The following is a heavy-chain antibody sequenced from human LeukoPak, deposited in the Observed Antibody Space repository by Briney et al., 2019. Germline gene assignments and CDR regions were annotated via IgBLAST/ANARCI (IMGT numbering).Heavy chain of an antibody. CDR3: AREAEYYYGSGST. CDR2: MYSSGST. J-gene: IGHJ5*02. D-gene: IGHD3-10*01. Sequence: SETLSLTCTVSGGSISSYYWSWIRQPAGKGLEWIGRMYSSGSTNYNPPLKSRVTISVDTSKNQFSLKLSSVTAADTAVYYCAREAEYYYGSGSTWGQGTLVTVSS. V-gene: IGHV4-4*07. CDR1: GGSISSYY.